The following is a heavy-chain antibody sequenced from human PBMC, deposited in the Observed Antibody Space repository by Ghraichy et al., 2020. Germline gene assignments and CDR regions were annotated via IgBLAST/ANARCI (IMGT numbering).Heavy chain of an antibody. CDR2: IDPSDSYT. V-gene: IGHV5-10-1*01. J-gene: IGHJ3*02. CDR3: ARHVGYDSSGKEGRSAFDI. Sequence: KVSCKGSGYSFTSYWISWVRQMPGKGLEWMGRIDPSDSYTNYSPSFQGHVTISADKSISTAYLQWSSLKASDTAMYYCARHVGYDSSGKEGRSAFDIWGQGTMVTVSS. CDR1: GYSFTSYW. D-gene: IGHD3-22*01.